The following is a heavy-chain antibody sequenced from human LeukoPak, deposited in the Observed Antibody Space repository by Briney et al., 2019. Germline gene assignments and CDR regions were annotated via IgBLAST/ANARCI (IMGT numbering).Heavy chain of an antibody. CDR1: GYTFTSYY. J-gene: IGHJ6*03. Sequence: ASVKVSCKASGYTFTSYYMHWVRQATGQGLEWMGIINPSGGSTSYAQKFQGRVTMTRDTSTSTVYMELSSLRSEATAVYYCARERFSRDGYILYDYYYRDVWGKGTTVTVSS. CDR3: ARERFSRDGYILYDYYYRDV. D-gene: IGHD5-24*01. CDR2: INPSGGST. V-gene: IGHV1-46*01.